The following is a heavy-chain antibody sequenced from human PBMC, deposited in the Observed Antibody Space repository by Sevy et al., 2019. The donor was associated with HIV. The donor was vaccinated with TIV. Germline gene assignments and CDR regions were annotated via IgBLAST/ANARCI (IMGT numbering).Heavy chain of an antibody. V-gene: IGHV3-23*01. CDR1: GFTFSKYS. D-gene: IGHD2-8*01. CDR2: LSFGCGEI. CDR3: AREGCTKPHDY. J-gene: IGHJ4*02. Sequence: GGSLRLSCAASGFTFSKYSMSWVRQPPGKGLEWVSTLSFGCGEINHADSVKGRFTISRDNSKNSLYLQMNNLRAEDTAVFYCAREGCTKPHDYWGQGTLVTVSS.